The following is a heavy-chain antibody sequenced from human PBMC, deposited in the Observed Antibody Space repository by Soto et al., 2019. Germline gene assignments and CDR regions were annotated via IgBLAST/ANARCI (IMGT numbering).Heavy chain of an antibody. J-gene: IGHJ4*02. V-gene: IGHV4-4*02. CDR1: GGSISSSNW. CDR3: ARAYSYGNRAFDY. D-gene: IGHD5-18*01. Sequence: QVQLQESGPGLVKPSGTLSLTCAVSGGSISSSNWWSWVSQPPGKGLEWIGEIYHSGCTNYNPSLKSRVTISVAKSKNQFSLKLSSVTAADTAVYYCARAYSYGNRAFDYWGQGTLVTVSS. CDR2: IYHSGCT.